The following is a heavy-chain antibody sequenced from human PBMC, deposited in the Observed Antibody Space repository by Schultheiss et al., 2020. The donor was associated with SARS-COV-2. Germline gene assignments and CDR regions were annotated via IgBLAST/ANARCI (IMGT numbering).Heavy chain of an antibody. CDR1: GDFFSTYY. V-gene: IGHV4-59*01. CDR3: ARFVPPVYSDSGGPI. D-gene: IGHD3-22*01. CDR2: VRLSGST. Sequence: SQTLSLTCAVSGDFFSTYYWSWVRQPPGKGLEWIGYVRLSGSTDYNPSLKSRVTMSVDSSNQFSLRLSSVTASDTAVYYCARFVPPVYSDSGGPIWGQGTMVTVSS. J-gene: IGHJ3*02.